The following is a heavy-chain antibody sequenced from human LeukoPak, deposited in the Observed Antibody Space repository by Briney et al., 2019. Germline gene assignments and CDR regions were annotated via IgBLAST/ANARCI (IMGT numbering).Heavy chain of an antibody. Sequence: ASVKVSCKASGYTFTSYGISWVRQAPGQGLEWMGWINTNTGNPTYAQGFTGRFVFSLDTSVSTAYLQISSLKAEDTAVYYCARGRRYYDFWRGYPDYWGQGTLVTVSS. V-gene: IGHV7-4-1*02. CDR2: INTNTGNP. CDR1: GYTFTSYG. D-gene: IGHD3-3*01. CDR3: ARGRRYYDFWRGYPDY. J-gene: IGHJ4*02.